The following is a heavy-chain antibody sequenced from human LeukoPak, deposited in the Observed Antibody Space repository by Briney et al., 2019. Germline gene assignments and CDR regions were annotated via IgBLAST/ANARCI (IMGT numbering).Heavy chain of an antibody. CDR2: IYYSGST. D-gene: IGHD3-16*02. Sequence: PSEPLSLTCTVSGGSISSYYWSWIRQPPGKGLEWIGYIYYSGSTNYNASLKRRVTISVDTSKNQFSLELSSVTAADTGVYYWERHESGRGSYRYRWFDPWGQGTLVTVSS. V-gene: IGHV4-59*08. CDR1: GGSISSYY. J-gene: IGHJ5*02. CDR3: ERHESGRGSYRYRWFDP.